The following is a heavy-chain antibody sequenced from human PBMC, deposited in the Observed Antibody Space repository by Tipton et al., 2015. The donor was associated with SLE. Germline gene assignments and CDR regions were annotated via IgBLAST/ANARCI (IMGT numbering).Heavy chain of an antibody. CDR3: AREGFTIFGGGALDI. CDR2: IFRSGNT. CDR1: GGSVSRNYYY. J-gene: IGHJ3*02. Sequence: TLSLTCTVSGGSVSRNYYYWGWIRQSPGKGLEWIGSIFRSGNTHYNPSLKSRVTISVDTSKNHFSLTQKSLTAADTAVYYCAREGFTIFGGGALDIWGQGKMVTVSS. V-gene: IGHV4-39*02. D-gene: IGHD3-3*01.